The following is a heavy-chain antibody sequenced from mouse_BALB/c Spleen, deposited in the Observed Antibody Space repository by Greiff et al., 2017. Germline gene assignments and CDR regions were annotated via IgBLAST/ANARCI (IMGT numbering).Heavy chain of an antibody. J-gene: IGHJ4*01. CDR2: ISSGSSTI. CDR3: AITTTYYAMDY. Sequence: EVKLVESGGGLVQPGGSRKLSCAASGFTFSSFGMHWVRQAPEKGLEWVAYISSGSSTIYYADTVKGRFTISRDNPKKTLFLQMTILRAEDTAMYYSAITTTYYAMDYWGQGTSVTVSS. CDR1: GFTFSSFG. D-gene: IGHD2-12*01. V-gene: IGHV5-17*02.